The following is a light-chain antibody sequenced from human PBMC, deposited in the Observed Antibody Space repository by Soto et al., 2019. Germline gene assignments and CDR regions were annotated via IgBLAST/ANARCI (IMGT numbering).Light chain of an antibody. J-gene: IGKJ4*01. V-gene: IGKV1-13*02. CDR2: DDS. CDR3: PQFHSYPLT. Sequence: AIQLTQSPSSLSASVGDRVTITCRASQGISSALAWYQQKPGKAPKLLIYDDSSLESGVPSRLSGSGSGTDFALTISSLQPADFATYYCPQFHSYPLTFGGETNVDIK. CDR1: QGISSA.